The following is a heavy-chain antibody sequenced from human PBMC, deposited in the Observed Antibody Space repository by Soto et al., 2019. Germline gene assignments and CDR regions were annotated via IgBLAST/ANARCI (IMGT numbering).Heavy chain of an antibody. CDR3: ASIFAYVFGVVINDS. V-gene: IGHV3-66*01. Sequence: GGSLRLSCAASGFTVSSNYMSWVRQAPGKGLEWVSVIYSGGSTYYADSVKCRFTISRDNSKNTLYLQMNSLRAEDTAVYYCASIFAYVFGVVINDSWGQGPLVTSPQ. J-gene: IGHJ4*02. CDR2: IYSGGST. D-gene: IGHD3-3*01. CDR1: GFTVSSNY.